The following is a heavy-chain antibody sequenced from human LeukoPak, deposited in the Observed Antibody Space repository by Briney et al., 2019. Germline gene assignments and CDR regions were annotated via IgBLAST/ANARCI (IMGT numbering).Heavy chain of an antibody. Sequence: GGSLRLSCAASGFTFSTYWMSWVRQAPGKGLEWVANIKIDGSEKYYVDSVKGRFTISRDNAKNSLYLQMNSLRAEDTAVYYCARCLGYCSSTSCYDWGQGTLVTVSS. J-gene: IGHJ4*02. D-gene: IGHD2-2*01. CDR1: GFTFSTYW. CDR2: IKIDGSEK. CDR3: ARCLGYCSSTSCYD. V-gene: IGHV3-7*01.